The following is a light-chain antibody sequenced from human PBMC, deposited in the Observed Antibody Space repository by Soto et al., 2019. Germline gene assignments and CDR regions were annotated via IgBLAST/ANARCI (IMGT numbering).Light chain of an antibody. CDR3: QQYNDNWT. V-gene: IGKV1-5*03. J-gene: IGKJ1*01. CDR2: KAS. Sequence: DIQMTQSPSTLSASVGDRVTITCRDSQSISSWLAWYQQKPGTAPKLLIYKASTLQSGFPSRFSGSGSGTEFTLTISSLQPDDSATYYCQQYNDNWTFGQGTKVDIK. CDR1: QSISSW.